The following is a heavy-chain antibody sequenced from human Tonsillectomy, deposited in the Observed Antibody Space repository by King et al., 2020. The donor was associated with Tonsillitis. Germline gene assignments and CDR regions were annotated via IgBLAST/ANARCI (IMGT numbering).Heavy chain of an antibody. CDR1: GFSIRNNY. Sequence: VQLVESGGGLIQPGGSLRLSCTASGFSIRNNYISWVRQAPGEGLEWVSVIYGGGRSDYADSVRGRFTMSRDDSENTVYLQMSSRRADDTAVYYCAREGYASGYHYSAGMDVWGQGTTVTVSS. CDR3: AREGYASGYHYSAGMDV. J-gene: IGHJ6*02. CDR2: IYGGGRS. D-gene: IGHD2-15*01. V-gene: IGHV3-53*01.